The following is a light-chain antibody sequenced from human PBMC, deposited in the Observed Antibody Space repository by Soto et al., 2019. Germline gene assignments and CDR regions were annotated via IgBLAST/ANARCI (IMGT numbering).Light chain of an antibody. CDR1: QSVSSSY. Sequence: EFVLTQSPGTLSLSPGERATLSCRASQSVSSSYLAWYQQKPGQAPRILIYGASTRATGIPDRFSGSGSGTDFTLTISRLEPEDFALYYCQQYGSSPPLTFGEGTKVEIK. CDR2: GAS. CDR3: QQYGSSPPLT. J-gene: IGKJ4*01. V-gene: IGKV3-20*01.